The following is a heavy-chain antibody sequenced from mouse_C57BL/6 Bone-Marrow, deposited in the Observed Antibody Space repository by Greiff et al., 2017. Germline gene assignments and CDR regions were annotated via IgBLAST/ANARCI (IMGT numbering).Heavy chain of an antibody. CDR2: ISYDGSN. CDR1: GYSITSGYY. CDR3: ASNWEMDY. D-gene: IGHD4-1*01. Sequence: EVKLMESGPGLVKPSQSLSLTCSVTGYSITSGYYWNWIRQFPGNKLEWMGYISYDGSNNYNPSLKNRISITRDTSKNQFFLKLNSVTTEDTATYYCASNWEMDYWGQGTSVTVSS. V-gene: IGHV3-6*01. J-gene: IGHJ4*01.